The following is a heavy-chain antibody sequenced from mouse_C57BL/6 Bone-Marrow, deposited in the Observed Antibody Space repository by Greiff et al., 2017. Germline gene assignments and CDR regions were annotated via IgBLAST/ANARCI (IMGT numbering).Heavy chain of an antibody. CDR3: ASYYGLGDY. D-gene: IGHD1-1*01. V-gene: IGHV3-6*01. CDR2: ISYDGSN. J-gene: IGHJ2*01. CDR1: GYSITSGYY. Sequence: DVQLQESGPCLVKPSQSLSLTCSVTGYSITSGYYWNWIRQFPGNKLELMGYISYDGSNNYNPSLKNRISITRDTSKNQFFLKLNSVTTEDTATYYCASYYGLGDYWGQGTTLTVSS.